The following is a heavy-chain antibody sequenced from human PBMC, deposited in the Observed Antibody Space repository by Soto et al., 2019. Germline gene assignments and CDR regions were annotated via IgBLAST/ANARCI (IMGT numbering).Heavy chain of an antibody. Sequence: PGGSLRLSCSASVFTFSSYAMSWVRQAPGKGLEWVSAISGSGGSTYYADSVKGRFTISRDNSKNTLYLQMNSLRAEDTAVYYCSKDYEIQLRLQYWGQGNLGTV. J-gene: IGHJ4*02. D-gene: IGHD5-18*01. CDR3: SKDYEIQLRLQY. V-gene: IGHV3-23*01. CDR1: VFTFSSYA. CDR2: ISGSGGST.